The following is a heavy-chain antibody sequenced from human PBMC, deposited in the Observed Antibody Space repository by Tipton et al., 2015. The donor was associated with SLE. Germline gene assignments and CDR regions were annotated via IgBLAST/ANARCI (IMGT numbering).Heavy chain of an antibody. CDR1: GFTFSIYA. CDR3: AGEGGGYCSNGVCLVDVLHI. D-gene: IGHD2-8*01. J-gene: IGHJ3*02. V-gene: IGHV3-23*04. Sequence: QLVQSGGALVQPGGSQRLSCAASGFTFSIYAMHWVRQAPGKGLEWVSGISGSGDHTYYGDYVKGRFTISRDNSKNTLYLQMNSLRAEDTAVYYCAGEGGGYCSNGVCLVDVLHIWGQGTMVTVSS. CDR2: ISGSGDHT.